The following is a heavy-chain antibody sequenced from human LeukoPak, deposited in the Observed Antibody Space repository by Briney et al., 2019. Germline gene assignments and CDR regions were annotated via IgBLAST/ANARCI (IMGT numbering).Heavy chain of an antibody. D-gene: IGHD4-17*01. CDR1: GFTVSSNY. J-gene: IGHJ5*02. Sequence: GGSLRLSCAASGFTVSSNYMSWVRQAPGKGLEWVSVIYSGGSTYYADSVKGRFTISRDNSKNTLYLQMNSLRAEDTAVYYCARDHDYGKGGNWFDPGAREPWSPSPQ. CDR2: IYSGGST. CDR3: ARDHDYGKGGNWFDP. V-gene: IGHV3-53*01.